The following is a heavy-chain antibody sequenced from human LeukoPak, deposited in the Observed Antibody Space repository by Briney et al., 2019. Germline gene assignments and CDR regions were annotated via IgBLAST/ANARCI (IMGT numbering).Heavy chain of an antibody. D-gene: IGHD5-24*01. CDR3: ARQKTFQMATAHFDY. Sequence: GRSLRLSCAASGFTFSSYAMHWVRQAPGKGLEWVAVISYDGSNKYYADSVKGRFTISRDNTKNTLYLQMNSLRAEDTAVYYCARQKTFQMATAHFDYWGQGTLVTVSS. J-gene: IGHJ4*02. CDR1: GFTFSSYA. V-gene: IGHV3-30-3*01. CDR2: ISYDGSNK.